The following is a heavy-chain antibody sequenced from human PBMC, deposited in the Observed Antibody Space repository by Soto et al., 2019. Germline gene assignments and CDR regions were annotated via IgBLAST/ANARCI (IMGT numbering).Heavy chain of an antibody. Sequence: PSETLSLTCTVSSDSVSSYDGGWIRPPPAMRPEWVGYISYSRSTNYNPSLHGRVIITAGTSKSQFFLELSLVTAADTAVYYCACVKGGYTYGMNFDSWGQGPLVTVSS. CDR1: SDSVSSYD. CDR2: ISYSRST. D-gene: IGHD5-18*01. CDR3: ACVKGGYTYGMNFDS. V-gene: IGHV4-59*02. J-gene: IGHJ4*02.